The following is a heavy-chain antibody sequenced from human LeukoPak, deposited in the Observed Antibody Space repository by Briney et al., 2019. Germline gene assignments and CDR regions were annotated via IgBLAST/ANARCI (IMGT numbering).Heavy chain of an antibody. CDR2: ISWNSGSI. CDR3: AKGGYSSGWYAQNFDY. CDR1: GFTFDDYA. J-gene: IGHJ4*02. Sequence: QPGRSLRLSCAASGFTFDDYAMHWVRQAPGKGLEWVSGISWNSGSIGYADSVKGRFTISRDNAKTSLCLQMNSLRAEDTALYYCAKGGYSSGWYAQNFDYWGQGTLVTVSS. D-gene: IGHD6-19*01. V-gene: IGHV3-9*01.